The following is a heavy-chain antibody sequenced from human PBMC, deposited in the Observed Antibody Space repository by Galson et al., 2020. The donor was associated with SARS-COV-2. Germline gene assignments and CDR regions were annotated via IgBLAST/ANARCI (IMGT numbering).Heavy chain of an antibody. CDR2: IYYSGST. J-gene: IGHJ4*02. D-gene: IGHD6-13*01. CDR3: ASTQQRGAFDY. Sequence: LTCTVSGGSISSSSYYWGWIRQPPGKGLEWIGSIYYSGSTYYNPSLKSRVTISVDTSKNQFSLKLSSVTAADTAVYYCASTQQRGAFDYWGQGTLVTVSS. V-gene: IGHV4-39*07. CDR1: GGSISSSSYY.